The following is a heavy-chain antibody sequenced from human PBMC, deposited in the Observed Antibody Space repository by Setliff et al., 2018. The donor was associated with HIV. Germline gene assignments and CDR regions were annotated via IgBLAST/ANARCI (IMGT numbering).Heavy chain of an antibody. CDR3: ARRPYYDSWGGHQAFDI. Sequence: GESLKISCKGSGYSFTTYWIGWVRQMPGKGLEWMGIIYPYDSDTRYSPSFQGQVIISADKSISTAYVQWSGLKASDTAMYYCARRPYYDSWGGHQAFDIWGQGTMVTVS. V-gene: IGHV5-51*06. CDR1: GYSFTTYW. J-gene: IGHJ3*02. D-gene: IGHD3-3*01. CDR2: IYPYDSDT.